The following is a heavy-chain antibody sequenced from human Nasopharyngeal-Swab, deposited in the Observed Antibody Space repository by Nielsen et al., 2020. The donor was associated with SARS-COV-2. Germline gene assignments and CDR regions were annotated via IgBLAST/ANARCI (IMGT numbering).Heavy chain of an antibody. CDR2: IYHTGTT. CDR1: DASINTYY. V-gene: IGHV4-59*03. Sequence: GSLRLSCTVSDASINTYYWSWNRQSPGKGLEWLGHIYHTGTTNYNPSLKSRIIISVDTSKNQFSFSLNLSSVTAADTALYYCAATRYSYGPFFDYWAQGTQVTVSS. J-gene: IGHJ4*02. CDR3: AATRYSYGPFFDY. D-gene: IGHD5-18*01.